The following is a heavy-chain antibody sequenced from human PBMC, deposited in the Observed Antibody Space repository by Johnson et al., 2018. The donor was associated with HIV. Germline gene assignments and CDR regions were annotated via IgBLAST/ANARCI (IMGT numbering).Heavy chain of an antibody. J-gene: IGHJ3*02. CDR1: GFTFSDYY. Sequence: QVQLVESGGGVVQPGGSLRLSCAASGFTFSDYYMSWIRQAPGKGLEWVSYISSSGSTIYYADSVKGRSTISRDNAKNSLYLHRNSLRAEETAVYYCAREGDSSSWLKFDIWGQGTMVTVSS. CDR2: ISSSGSTI. CDR3: AREGDSSSWLKFDI. V-gene: IGHV3-11*04. D-gene: IGHD6-13*01.